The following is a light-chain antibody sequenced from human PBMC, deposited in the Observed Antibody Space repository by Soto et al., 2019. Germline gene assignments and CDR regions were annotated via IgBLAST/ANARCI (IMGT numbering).Light chain of an antibody. CDR1: HIDVGGYDY. J-gene: IGLJ3*02. V-gene: IGLV2-14*03. CDR2: DVS. CDR3: SSYTSRSSPWV. Sequence: QSALTQPASVSGSPGQSITISCTGAHIDVGGYDYVSWYQQHPGKAPQVIIFDVSNRPSGVSNRFSGSKSGNTASLTISGLQAEDEADYYCSSYTSRSSPWVFGGGTKVTVL.